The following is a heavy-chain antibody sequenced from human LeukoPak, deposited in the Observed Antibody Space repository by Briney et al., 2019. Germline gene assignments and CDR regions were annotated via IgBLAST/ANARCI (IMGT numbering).Heavy chain of an antibody. V-gene: IGHV3-74*01. Sequence: GGSLRLSCAASGFTFSSYWMHWVRQAPGKGLVWVSRINSDGSSTSYADSVKGRFTISRDNSKNTLYLQMNSLRAEDTAVYYCAKSWGGNDAFDIWGQGTMVTVSS. CDR3: AKSWGGNDAFDI. J-gene: IGHJ3*02. CDR2: INSDGSST. D-gene: IGHD1-26*01. CDR1: GFTFSSYW.